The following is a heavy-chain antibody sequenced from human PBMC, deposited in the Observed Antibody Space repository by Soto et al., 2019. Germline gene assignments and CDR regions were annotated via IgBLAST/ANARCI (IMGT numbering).Heavy chain of an antibody. CDR1: GFTFSSYG. CDR2: IWYDGSNK. J-gene: IGHJ4*02. V-gene: IGHV3-33*01. D-gene: IGHD6-13*01. CDR3: ARDQGIAAAGTFDY. Sequence: QVQLVESGGGVVQPGRSLRLSCAASGFTFSSYGMHWVRQAPGKGLEWVAVIWYDGSNKYYADSVKGRFTNSRDNSKNTLYLQMNSLRAEDTAVYYCARDQGIAAAGTFDYWGQGTLVTVSS.